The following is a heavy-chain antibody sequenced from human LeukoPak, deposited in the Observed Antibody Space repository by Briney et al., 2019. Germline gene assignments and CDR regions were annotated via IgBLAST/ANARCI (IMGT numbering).Heavy chain of an antibody. V-gene: IGHV1-69*05. J-gene: IGHJ4*02. D-gene: IGHD1-7*01. CDR1: GGTFSSYA. Sequence: SVKVSCKASGGTFSSYAISWVRQAPGQGLEWMGGIIPIFGTANYAQKFQGRVTITTDESTSTAYMELSSLRSEGTAVYYCARSKTRYNWNYGGFDYWGQGTLVTVSS. CDR2: IIPIFGTA. CDR3: ARSKTRYNWNYGGFDY.